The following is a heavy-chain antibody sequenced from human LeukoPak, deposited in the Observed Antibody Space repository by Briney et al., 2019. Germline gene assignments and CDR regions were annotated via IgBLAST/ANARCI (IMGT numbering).Heavy chain of an antibody. J-gene: IGHJ4*02. D-gene: IGHD1-26*01. Sequence: GGSLRPSCAASGFTFSSYGMRWVRQPPGKGLEWVAFIRYDGSNKYYADSVKGRFTISRDNSKNTLYLQMNSLRAEDTAVYYCAKDAIVGATPFDYWGQGTLVTVSS. CDR1: GFTFSSYG. CDR3: AKDAIVGATPFDY. CDR2: IRYDGSNK. V-gene: IGHV3-30*02.